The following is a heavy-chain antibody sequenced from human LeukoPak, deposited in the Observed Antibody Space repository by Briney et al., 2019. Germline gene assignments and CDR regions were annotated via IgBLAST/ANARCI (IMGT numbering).Heavy chain of an antibody. CDR3: ARARVLRYFDWLLRFDY. CDR1: GFTVSSNY. D-gene: IGHD3-9*01. Sequence: GGSLRLSCAASGFTVSSNYMSWVRQAPGKGLEWVANIKQDGSEKYYVDSVKGRFTISRDNAKNSLYLQMNSLRAEDTAVYYCARARVLRYFDWLLRFDYWGQGTLVTVSS. V-gene: IGHV3-7*01. J-gene: IGHJ4*02. CDR2: IKQDGSEK.